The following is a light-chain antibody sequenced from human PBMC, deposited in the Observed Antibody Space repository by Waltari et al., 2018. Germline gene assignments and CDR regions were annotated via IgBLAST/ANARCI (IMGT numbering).Light chain of an antibody. CDR3: QAWEGTTAAV. Sequence: SYEVTQPHSVSVSPGQSASITCSGERLGDKYVAWYQQKSSQSPLMVIFQENKRPSGIPERFSGANSGNTAALTISGTQAVDEADYYWQAWEGTTAAVFGGGTKLTVL. J-gene: IGLJ2*01. CDR2: QEN. V-gene: IGLV3-1*01. CDR1: RLGDKY.